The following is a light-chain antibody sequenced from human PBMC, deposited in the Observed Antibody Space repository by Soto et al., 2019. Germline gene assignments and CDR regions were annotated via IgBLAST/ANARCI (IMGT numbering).Light chain of an antibody. J-gene: IGLJ1*01. V-gene: IGLV2-14*01. Sequence: SVLTQPASVSGSPGQSITISCTGTSSDVGGYNYVSWYQQHPGKAPKLMIYDVSNRPSGVSNRFSGSKSGSTASLTISGLQAEDEADYYCSSYTSSSTYVFGTGTKVTVL. CDR2: DVS. CDR3: SSYTSSSTYV. CDR1: SSDVGGYNY.